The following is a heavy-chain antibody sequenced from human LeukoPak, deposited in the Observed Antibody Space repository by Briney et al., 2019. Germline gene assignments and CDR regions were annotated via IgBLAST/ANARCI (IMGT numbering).Heavy chain of an antibody. D-gene: IGHD3-10*01. V-gene: IGHV1-18*01. J-gene: IGHJ4*02. CDR2: ISAYNGNT. Sequence: ASVKVSCKASGYTFTSYGISWVRQAPGQGLEWMGWISAYNGNTNYAQKLQGRVTMTTDTSTSTAYMELRSLRSDDTAVYYCARVMAHYYGSGSSFDYWGQGTLVTVSS. CDR1: GYTFTSYG. CDR3: ARVMAHYYGSGSSFDY.